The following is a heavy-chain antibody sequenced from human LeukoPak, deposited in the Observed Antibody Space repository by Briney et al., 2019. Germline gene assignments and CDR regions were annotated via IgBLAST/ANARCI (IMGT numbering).Heavy chain of an antibody. Sequence: PGTSLRLSCEASGFTFSHFGMHWVRQAPGKGLEWVAVIWSDATNQYYGDSVKGRFTISRDNFKKTVSLQMDSLRAEDTAVYCAKDAQRGFDYSNSLEHWGQGSLVTVSS. J-gene: IGHJ4*02. D-gene: IGHD4-11*01. CDR1: GFTFSHFG. CDR3: AKDAQRGFDYSNSLEH. CDR2: IWSDATNQ. V-gene: IGHV3-33*06.